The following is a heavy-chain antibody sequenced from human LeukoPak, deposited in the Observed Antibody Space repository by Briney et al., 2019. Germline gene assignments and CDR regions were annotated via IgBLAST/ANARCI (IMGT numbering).Heavy chain of an antibody. Sequence: GASVKVSCKASGYTFTNYDISWVRQAPEQGLEWMGWISAYNGNTNYAQKLQGRVTMTTDTPTSTAYMELRNLRSDDAAVYYCARTFTHGGNSNFDYWGQGTLVTVSS. V-gene: IGHV1-18*01. J-gene: IGHJ4*02. CDR3: ARTFTHGGNSNFDY. CDR1: GYTFTNYD. CDR2: ISAYNGNT. D-gene: IGHD2-21*01.